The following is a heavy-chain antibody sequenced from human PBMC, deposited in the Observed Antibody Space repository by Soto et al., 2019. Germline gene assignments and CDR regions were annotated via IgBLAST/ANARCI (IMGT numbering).Heavy chain of an antibody. CDR1: GGTFSSYA. CDR2: IIPIFGTA. Sequence: GASVKVSCKASGGTFSSYAIRWVRQAPGQGLEWMGRIIPIFGTANYAQKSQGRVTITADESTSTAYMELSSLRSEDTAVYYCARDQGEMATINSFDIWGQGTMVTVSS. CDR3: ARDQGEMATINSFDI. V-gene: IGHV1-69*13. D-gene: IGHD5-12*01. J-gene: IGHJ3*02.